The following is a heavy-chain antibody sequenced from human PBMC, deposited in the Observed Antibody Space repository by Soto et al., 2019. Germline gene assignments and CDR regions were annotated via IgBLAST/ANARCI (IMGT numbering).Heavy chain of an antibody. CDR1: GFTFSSYG. Sequence: GGSLRLSCAASGFTFSSYGMHWVRQAPGKGLEWVAVISYDGSNKYYADSVKGRFTISRDNSKNTLYLQMNSLRAEDTAVYYCAKDPVLGSGSYYFDYWGQGTLVTVSS. CDR2: ISYDGSNK. D-gene: IGHD3-10*01. CDR3: AKDPVLGSGSYYFDY. J-gene: IGHJ4*02. V-gene: IGHV3-30*18.